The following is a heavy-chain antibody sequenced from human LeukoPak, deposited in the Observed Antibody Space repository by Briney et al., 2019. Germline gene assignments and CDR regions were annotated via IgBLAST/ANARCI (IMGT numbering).Heavy chain of an antibody. D-gene: IGHD3-22*01. J-gene: IGHJ4*02. Sequence: GGSLRLSCAASGFTFSSYAMSWVRQAPGKGLEWVSAISGSGGSTYYADSVKGRFTISRDNSKNTLYLQMNSPRAEDTAVYYCAKPHYYDSSGYYSPLDYWGQGTLVTVSS. CDR2: ISGSGGST. CDR1: GFTFSSYA. CDR3: AKPHYYDSSGYYSPLDY. V-gene: IGHV3-23*01.